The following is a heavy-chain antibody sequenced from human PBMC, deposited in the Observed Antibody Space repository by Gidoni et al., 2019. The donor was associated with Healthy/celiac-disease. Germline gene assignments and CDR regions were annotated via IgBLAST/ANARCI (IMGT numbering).Heavy chain of an antibody. D-gene: IGHD3-10*01. CDR3: ARQMESITMVRGVIGDFDY. Sequence: QVQLVQSGAAVKKPGASVTVSCKASGYTLTSYYMHWVRQAPGQGLEWMGIINPSGGSTSYAQKFQGRVTMTRDTSTSTVYMELSSLRSEDTAVYYCARQMESITMVRGVIGDFDYWGQGTLVTVSS. J-gene: IGHJ4*02. CDR2: INPSGGST. V-gene: IGHV1-46*01. CDR1: GYTLTSYY.